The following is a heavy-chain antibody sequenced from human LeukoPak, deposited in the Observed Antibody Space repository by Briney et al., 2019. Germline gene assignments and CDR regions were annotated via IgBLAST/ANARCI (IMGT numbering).Heavy chain of an antibody. J-gene: IGHJ4*02. CDR2: ISSSSSYI. CDR1: GFTFSSYS. Sequence: PGGSLRLSCAASGFTFSSYSMNWVRQAPGKGLEWVSSISSSSSYIYYADSVKGRFTISRDNAKNSLYLQMNSLRAEDTAVYYCARVVRSAKPSQTFDYWGQGTLVTVSS. D-gene: IGHD3-10*01. V-gene: IGHV3-21*01. CDR3: ARVVRSAKPSQTFDY.